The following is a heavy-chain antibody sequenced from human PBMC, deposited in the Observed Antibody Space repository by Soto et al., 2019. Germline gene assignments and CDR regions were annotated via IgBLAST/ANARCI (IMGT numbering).Heavy chain of an antibody. CDR2: IWYDGSNQ. Sequence: PGGSLRLSCAASGFTFSSYGMHWVRQAPGKGLEWLAIIWYDGSNQYYADSVRGRFTISRDNAKNSLYLQMNSLRVEDTAVYYCATLDTAEIQTAAYWGQGTLVTVSS. D-gene: IGHD5-18*01. J-gene: IGHJ4*02. CDR1: GFTFSSYG. CDR3: ATLDTAEIQTAAY. V-gene: IGHV3-33*03.